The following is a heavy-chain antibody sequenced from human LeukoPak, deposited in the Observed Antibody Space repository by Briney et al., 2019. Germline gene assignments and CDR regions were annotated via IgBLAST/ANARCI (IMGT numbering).Heavy chain of an antibody. CDR2: ISSSSSYI. CDR1: GFTFSSYS. CDR3: ARDRIPGALEGWFDP. V-gene: IGHV3-21*01. D-gene: IGHD5-18*01. J-gene: IGHJ5*02. Sequence: PGGSLGLSCAASGFTFSSYSMNWVRQAPGKGLEWVSSISSSSSYIYYADSVKGRFTISRDNAKNSLFLQMNSLRAEDTAVYYCARDRIPGALEGWFDPWGQGTLVTVSS.